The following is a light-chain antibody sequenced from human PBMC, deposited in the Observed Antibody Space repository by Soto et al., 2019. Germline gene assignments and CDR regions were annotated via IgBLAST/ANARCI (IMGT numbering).Light chain of an antibody. J-gene: IGKJ5*01. CDR1: QSVSSN. CDR3: QQYHNWPTIT. Sequence: EIVMTQSPATLSVSPGERATLSCRARQSVSSNLACYQQKPGQAPRLLIYDASTRATGIPARFSGSGAGTEVTLTICSLQSEDFAVYHCQQYHNWPTITFGQGTRLEIK. V-gene: IGKV3-15*01. CDR2: DAS.